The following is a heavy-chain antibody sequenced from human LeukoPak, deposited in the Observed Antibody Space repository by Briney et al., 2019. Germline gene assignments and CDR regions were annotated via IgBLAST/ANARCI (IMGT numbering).Heavy chain of an antibody. CDR2: VCYNGTT. V-gene: IGHV4-59*01. CDR3: ATSGGFNSPRHY. D-gene: IGHD3-16*01. Sequence: SETLSLTCSVSGDSISSYFWAWIRQPPGKGLEWIGYVCYNGTTNYNPSLRNRVAISIDTSKNQFSLKLNSVTAADTAVYYCATSGGFNSPRHYWDQGTLVTVSS. J-gene: IGHJ4*02. CDR1: GDSISSYF.